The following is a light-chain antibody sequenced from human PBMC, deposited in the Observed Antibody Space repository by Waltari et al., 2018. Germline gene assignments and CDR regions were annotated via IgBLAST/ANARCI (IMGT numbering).Light chain of an antibody. CDR3: MQGTHWPYT. CDR1: QSLVHSDGKTY. Sequence: DVVMTQFPVSLPVTLGQPASISCRSSQSLVHSDGKTYLYWFQQRPGQSPRRLIYKAFNRYGGVPDRFSGTGSGTDFTLKISGVEAEDVGVYYCMQGTHWPYTFGQGTKLET. J-gene: IGKJ2*01. V-gene: IGKV2-30*02. CDR2: KAF.